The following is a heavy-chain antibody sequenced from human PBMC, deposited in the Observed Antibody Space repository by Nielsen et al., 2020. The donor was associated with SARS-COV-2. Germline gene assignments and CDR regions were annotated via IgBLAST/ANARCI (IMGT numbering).Heavy chain of an antibody. Sequence: WIRQPPRKGLEWVAVISYDGSNKYYADSVKGRFTISRDNSKNTLYLQMNSLRAEDTAVYYCAKAITMVRGVIPYYYYGMDVWSQGTTVTVSS. CDR3: AKAITMVRGVIPYYYYGMDV. D-gene: IGHD3-10*01. J-gene: IGHJ6*02. CDR2: ISYDGSNK. V-gene: IGHV3-30*18.